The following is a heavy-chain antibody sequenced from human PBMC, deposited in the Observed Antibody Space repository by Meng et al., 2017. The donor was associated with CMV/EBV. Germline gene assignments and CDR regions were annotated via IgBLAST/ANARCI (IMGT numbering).Heavy chain of an antibody. CDR2: IRYDGSNK. D-gene: IGHD3-22*01. CDR3: AKRSNGYWDYYYYYGMDV. J-gene: IGHJ6*02. V-gene: IGHV3-30*02. Sequence: GESLKISCAASGFTFSSYGMHWVRQAPGKGLEWVAFIRYDGSNKYYADSVKGRFTISRDNSKNTLYLQMNSLRAEDTAVYYCAKRSNGYWDYYYYYGMDVWGQGITVTVSS. CDR1: GFTFSSYG.